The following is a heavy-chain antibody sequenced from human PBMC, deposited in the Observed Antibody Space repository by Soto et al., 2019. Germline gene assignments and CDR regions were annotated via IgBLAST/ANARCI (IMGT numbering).Heavy chain of an antibody. Sequence: GESLKISCAASGFTFSSYAMSWVRQAPGKGLEWVSAISGSGGSTYYADSVKGRFTISRDNSKNTLYLQMNSLRAEDTAVYYCAKDRGYYYGSGSEGFDYWGQGTLVTVSS. CDR1: GFTFSSYA. CDR3: AKDRGYYYGSGSEGFDY. V-gene: IGHV3-23*01. J-gene: IGHJ4*02. D-gene: IGHD3-10*01. CDR2: ISGSGGST.